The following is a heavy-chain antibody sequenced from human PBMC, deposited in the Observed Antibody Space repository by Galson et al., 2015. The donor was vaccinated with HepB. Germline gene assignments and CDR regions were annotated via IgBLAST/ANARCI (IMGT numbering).Heavy chain of an antibody. D-gene: IGHD3-16*01. Sequence: SVKVYCKASGGTFSRCAISWVRQDPGQGLEWMGGITPMFGTPNYAQKFQGRVTITADESTNTVYMELSSLRSGDTAIYYCARGYDSTNYYYLYWGQGTLVTVSS. J-gene: IGHJ4*02. CDR3: ARGYDSTNYYYLY. V-gene: IGHV1-69*13. CDR1: GGTFSRCA. CDR2: ITPMFGTP.